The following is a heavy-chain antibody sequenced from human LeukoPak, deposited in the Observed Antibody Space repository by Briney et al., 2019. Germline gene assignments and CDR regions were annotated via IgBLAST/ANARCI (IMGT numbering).Heavy chain of an antibody. V-gene: IGHV4-4*02. J-gene: IGHJ3*02. CDR2: ISHGGHT. CDR3: ARRYSSSWYDAFDI. D-gene: IGHD6-13*01. Sequence: PSETLSLTCAVSGDSISSNNWWSWVRQPPGRELEWVGEISHGGHTNYNPSLKSRVTISLDKSKNQFSLKLSSVTAADTAVYYCARRYSSSWYDAFDIWGQGTMVTVSS. CDR1: GDSISSNNW.